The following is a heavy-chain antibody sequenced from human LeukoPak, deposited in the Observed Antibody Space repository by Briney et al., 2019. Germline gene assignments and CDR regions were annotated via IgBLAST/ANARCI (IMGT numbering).Heavy chain of an antibody. CDR3: ARRAGGYSHPYDY. CDR1: GFTVSTNY. D-gene: IGHD4-23*01. Sequence: GGSLTLSCVVSGFTVSTNYMSWVRQAPGKGLEWVSLIYSGGSTYYEDSVKGRFTISGDTSKNTLYLQTDSLRADDTAVYYCARRAGGYSHPYDYWGQATLVSDCS. J-gene: IGHJ4*02. V-gene: IGHV3-53*01. CDR2: IYSGGST.